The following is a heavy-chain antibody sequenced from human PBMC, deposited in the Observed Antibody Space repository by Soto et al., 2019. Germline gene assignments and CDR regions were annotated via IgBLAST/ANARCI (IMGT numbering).Heavy chain of an antibody. CDR2: IYGTGTT. CDR3: AGFSSGTYLFDL. V-gene: IGHV4-61*01. CDR1: GDSISTSSSYY. Sequence: SETLSLTCTVSGDSISTSSSYYWSWIRQPPGKGLEWIGYIYGTGTTNYSPSLTNRVTISVDMSKNQFSLRLSSVTAADTAVYYCAGFSSGTYLFDLWGQGTPVTVSS. J-gene: IGHJ5*02. D-gene: IGHD1-26*01.